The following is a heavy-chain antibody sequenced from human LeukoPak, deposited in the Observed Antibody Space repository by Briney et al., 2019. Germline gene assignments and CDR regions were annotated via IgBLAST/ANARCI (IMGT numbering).Heavy chain of an antibody. CDR2: IYYSGST. CDR1: GGSISSGGYY. D-gene: IGHD6-13*01. V-gene: IGHV4-31*03. CDR3: ARDDRGSSSLADAFDI. Sequence: PSQTLSLTCTVSGGSISSGGYYWSWIRQHPGKGLEWIGYIYYSGSTYYNPSLKSRVTISVDTSKNQFSLKLSSVTAADTAVYYCARDDRGSSSLADAFDIWGQETMVTVSS. J-gene: IGHJ3*02.